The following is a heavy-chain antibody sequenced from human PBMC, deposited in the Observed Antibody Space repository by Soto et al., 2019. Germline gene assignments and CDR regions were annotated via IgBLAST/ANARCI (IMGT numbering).Heavy chain of an antibody. V-gene: IGHV4-30-4*01. CDR3: ARDYDSSGYVWNY. D-gene: IGHD3-22*01. CDR2: IYYSGST. CDR1: YGSISSGDYY. J-gene: IGHJ4*02. Sequence: SETLSLTYTVSYGSISSGDYYWSWIRKPPGKGLEWIGYIYYSGSTYYNPSLKSRVTISVDTSKNQFSLKLSSVTAADTAVYYCARDYDSSGYVWNYWGQGTLVPVSS.